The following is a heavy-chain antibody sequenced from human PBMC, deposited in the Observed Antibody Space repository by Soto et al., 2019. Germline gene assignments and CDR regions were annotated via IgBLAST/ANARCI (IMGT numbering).Heavy chain of an antibody. CDR2: MNPNSGNT. D-gene: IGHD2-2*01. CDR1: GYTFTSYD. J-gene: IGHJ6*02. CDR3: ARGGVPAAMGYYYYYYGMDV. Sequence: ASVKVSCKASGYTFTSYDINWVRQATGQGLEWMGWMNPNSGNTGYAQKFQGRATMTRNTSISTAYMELSSLRSEDTAVYYCARGGVPAAMGYYYYYYGMDVWGQGTTVTVSS. V-gene: IGHV1-8*01.